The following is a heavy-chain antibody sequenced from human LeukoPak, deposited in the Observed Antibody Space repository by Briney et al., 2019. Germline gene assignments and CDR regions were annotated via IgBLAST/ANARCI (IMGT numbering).Heavy chain of an antibody. Sequence: SETLSLTCTVSGGSISSYYWSWIRQPPGKGLEWIGYIYYSGSTNYNPSLKSRVTISVDTSKNQFSLKLSSVTAADTAVHYCARAPDYGDYVPLFFDYWGQGTLVTVSS. CDR2: IYYSGST. CDR1: GGSISSYY. J-gene: IGHJ4*02. CDR3: ARAPDYGDYVPLFFDY. D-gene: IGHD4-17*01. V-gene: IGHV4-59*01.